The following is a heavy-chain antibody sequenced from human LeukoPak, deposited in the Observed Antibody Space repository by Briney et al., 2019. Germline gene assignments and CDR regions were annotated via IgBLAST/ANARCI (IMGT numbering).Heavy chain of an antibody. CDR1: GFTFSSYG. J-gene: IGHJ4*02. D-gene: IGHD4-11*01. Sequence: GGSLRLSCAASGFTFSSYGMHWVRQAPGKGLEWVAVIWYDGSNKYYADSVKGRFTISRDNSKNTLYLQMNSLRAEDTAVYYCARSTVTHPFDYWGQGTLVTVSS. CDR2: IWYDGSNK. V-gene: IGHV3-33*01. CDR3: ARSTVTHPFDY.